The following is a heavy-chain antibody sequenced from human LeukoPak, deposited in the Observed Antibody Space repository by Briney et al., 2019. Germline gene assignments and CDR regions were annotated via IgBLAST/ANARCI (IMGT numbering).Heavy chain of an antibody. D-gene: IGHD1-26*01. V-gene: IGHV3-48*01. J-gene: IGHJ4*02. Sequence: GGSLRLSCEASEFTFSSYSMNWARQAPGKGLEWVSYISSSSSTIYYAESVKGRFTISRDNAKNSLYLQMNSLRVEDTAVYYCARSRGNSGSYPLDYWGQGTLVTVSS. CDR3: ARSRGNSGSYPLDY. CDR2: ISSSSSTI. CDR1: EFTFSSYS.